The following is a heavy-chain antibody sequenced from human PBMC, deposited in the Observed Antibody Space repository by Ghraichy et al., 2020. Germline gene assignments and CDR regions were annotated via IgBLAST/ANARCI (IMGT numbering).Heavy chain of an antibody. D-gene: IGHD5-18*01. V-gene: IGHV3-23*01. J-gene: IGHJ6*02. CDR3: AKDDGHTYGDYYNYGMDG. Sequence: GGSLRLSCAASGFTFSSFAMNWVRQAPGKGLGWVSVISGSGGSTYYADSVKGRFTISRNNSKNTLYLQMNSLRAEDTALYYCAKDDGHTYGDYYNYGMDGRGQWSTPTVSS. CDR1: GFTFSSFA. CDR2: ISGSGGST.